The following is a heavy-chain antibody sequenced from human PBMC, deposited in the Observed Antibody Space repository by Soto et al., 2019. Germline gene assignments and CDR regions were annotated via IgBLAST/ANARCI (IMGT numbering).Heavy chain of an antibody. CDR3: ARPYCSSTSCYNYYYYGMDV. CDR1: GGTFSSYA. V-gene: IGHV1-69*13. Sequence: SVKVSCKASGGTFSSYAISWVRQAPGQGLEWMGGIIPIFGTANYAQKFQGRVTITADESTSTAYMELSSLRSEDTAVYYCARPYCSSTSCYNYYYYGMDVWGQGTTVTVSS. J-gene: IGHJ6*02. D-gene: IGHD2-2*02. CDR2: IIPIFGTA.